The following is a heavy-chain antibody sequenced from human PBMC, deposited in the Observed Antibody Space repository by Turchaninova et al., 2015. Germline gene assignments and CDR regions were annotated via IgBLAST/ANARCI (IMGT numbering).Heavy chain of an antibody. CDR3: ARHRGYSNFRGDPFDY. D-gene: IGHD5-12*01. CDR1: GYSLSSVYY. Sequence: QVQLQESGPALVNTSETLSLTCDVSGYSLSSVYYWGWFRQPPGKGLGGVGSIYHSGTPLYNPSLKSRVTISVDTSKNQFSLKLSSVTAADTAVYYCARHRGYSNFRGDPFDYWGQGTLVPVSS. CDR2: IYHSGTP. J-gene: IGHJ4*02. V-gene: IGHV4-38-2*01.